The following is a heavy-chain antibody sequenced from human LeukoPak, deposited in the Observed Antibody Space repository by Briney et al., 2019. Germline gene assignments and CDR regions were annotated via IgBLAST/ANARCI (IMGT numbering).Heavy chain of an antibody. Sequence: ASVKVSCKASGYTFTSYDINWVRQATGQGLEWMGWMNPNSGNTGYAQKFQSRVTITRNTSISTAYMELSSLRSEDTAVYYCAKDAWDYYGSGSYYRYYYMDVWGKGTTVTISS. CDR2: MNPNSGNT. V-gene: IGHV1-8*03. CDR1: GYTFTSYD. CDR3: AKDAWDYYGSGSYYRYYYMDV. J-gene: IGHJ6*03. D-gene: IGHD3-10*01.